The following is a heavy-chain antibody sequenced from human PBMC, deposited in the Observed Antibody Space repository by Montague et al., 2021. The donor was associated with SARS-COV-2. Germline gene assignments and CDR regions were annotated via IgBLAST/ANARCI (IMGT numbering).Heavy chain of an antibody. CDR3: ARGYSSGWSYYFDY. CDR2: IYSGGST. J-gene: IGHJ4*02. D-gene: IGHD6-19*01. V-gene: IGHV3-66*01. CDR1: GFTVSSNY. Sequence: SLRLSCVASGFTVSSNYMSWVRQAPGKGLEWVSVIYSGGSTYYADSVKGRFTISRDNSKNTLYLQMNSLRAEDTAVYYCARGYSSGWSYYFDYWGQGTLVTVSS.